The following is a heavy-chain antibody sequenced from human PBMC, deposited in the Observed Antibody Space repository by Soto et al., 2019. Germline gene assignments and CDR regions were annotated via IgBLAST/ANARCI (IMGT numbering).Heavy chain of an antibody. CDR3: ARHSSNAWHFQH. J-gene: IGHJ1*01. CDR2: IYYSAGST. CDR1: GASISGTNYF. V-gene: IGHV4-39*01. D-gene: IGHD3-16*01. Sequence: QPQLQESGPGLVKPSETLSLTCTVSGASISGTNYFWAWFRQPPGQGLEWLGSIYYSAGSTYFSPSLKSRATISVDTSRNQFSLTVNSVTAADTAVYLCARHSSNAWHFQHWGQGTLVTVSS.